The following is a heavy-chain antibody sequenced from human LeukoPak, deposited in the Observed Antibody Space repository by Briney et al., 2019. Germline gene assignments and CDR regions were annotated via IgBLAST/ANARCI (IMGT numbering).Heavy chain of an antibody. CDR1: GFTFSSYA. V-gene: IGHV3-30-3*01. J-gene: IGHJ4*02. CDR2: ISYDGSNK. Sequence: PGGSLRLSCAASGFTFSSYAMHWVRRAPGKGLEWVAVISYDGSNKYYADSVKGRFTISRDNSKNTLYLQMNSLRAEDTAVYYCAGATHYWGQGTLVTVSS. CDR3: AGATHY. D-gene: IGHD4-17*01.